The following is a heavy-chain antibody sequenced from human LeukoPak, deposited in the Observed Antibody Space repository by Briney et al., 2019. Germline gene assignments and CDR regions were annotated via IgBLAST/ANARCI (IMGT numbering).Heavy chain of an antibody. J-gene: IGHJ4*02. D-gene: IGHD6-6*01. Sequence: GGSLRLSCAASGFTFSSYWMHWVRQDPGKGLVWVSRINSDGTTTSYADSVKGRFIIFRDNAKNTLYLQMTSLRAEDTAVYYCARGGSYSNSQLDYWGQGTLVTVSS. V-gene: IGHV3-74*01. CDR2: INSDGTTT. CDR3: ARGGSYSNSQLDY. CDR1: GFTFSSYW.